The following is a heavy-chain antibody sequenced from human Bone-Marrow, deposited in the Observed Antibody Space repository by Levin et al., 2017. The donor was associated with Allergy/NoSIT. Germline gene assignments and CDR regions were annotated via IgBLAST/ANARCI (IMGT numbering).Heavy chain of an antibody. V-gene: IGHV3-11*01. CDR1: GFSFSDYY. Sequence: LSLTCAASGFSFSDYYMSWIRQAPGKGLEWVSYISNGGSTKWYADSVRGRFTISRDNAKNLLYLQMNSLRAEDTAVYYCAREGDLVEAANSVDYWGREPWSPSPQ. CDR2: ISNGGSTK. CDR3: AREGDLVEAANSVDY. D-gene: IGHD2-15*01. J-gene: IGHJ4*02.